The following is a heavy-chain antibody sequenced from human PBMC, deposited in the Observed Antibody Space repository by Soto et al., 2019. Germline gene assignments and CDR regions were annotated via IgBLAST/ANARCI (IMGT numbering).Heavy chain of an antibody. D-gene: IGHD7-27*01. CDR2: ISSSSSYI. J-gene: IGHJ6*03. Sequence: EVQLVESGGSLVKPGGSMRLFCAASGFTFSSYSMNWVRQAPGKGLEWVSSISSSSSYIYYADSVKGRFTISRDNAKNSLYLQMNSLRAEDTAVYYCARPWGHYYYYYYMDVWGKGTTVTVSS. V-gene: IGHV3-21*01. CDR1: GFTFSSYS. CDR3: ARPWGHYYYYYYMDV.